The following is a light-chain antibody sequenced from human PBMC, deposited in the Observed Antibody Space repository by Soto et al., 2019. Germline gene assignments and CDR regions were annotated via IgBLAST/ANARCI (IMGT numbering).Light chain of an antibody. J-gene: IGKJ1*01. CDR1: ESIRTW. CDR2: DAS. Sequence: IQITQSPSTLSASVGDRVTITCRASESIRTWLAWYQHKPGKAPKFLIYDASTLESGVPSRFSGSGSGTEFTLTISSLQPDDFATYYCQQYNNYPRTSGQGTKVDI. CDR3: QQYNNYPRT. V-gene: IGKV1-5*01.